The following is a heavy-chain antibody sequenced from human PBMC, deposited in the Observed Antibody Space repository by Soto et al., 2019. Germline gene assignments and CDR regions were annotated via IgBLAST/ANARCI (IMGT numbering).Heavy chain of an antibody. CDR2: IYYSGRT. Sequence: QVQLQESGPGLVKPSQTLLLTCTVSGGSISSGGYYCSLIVKLAGKGLEWIWYIYYSGRTYYHPSVKGRFTISVDKSKNQFSLKLSSVTAADTAVYYCARDRSNWALDYWGQGTLVTVSS. J-gene: IGHJ4*02. V-gene: IGHV4-31*03. D-gene: IGHD7-27*01. CDR1: GGSISSGGYY. CDR3: ARDRSNWALDY.